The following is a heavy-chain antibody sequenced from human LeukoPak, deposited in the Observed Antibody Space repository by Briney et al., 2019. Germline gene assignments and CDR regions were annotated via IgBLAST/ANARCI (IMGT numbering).Heavy chain of an antibody. CDR3: ARDDYGVDDALDI. CDR2: INSKGDVT. D-gene: IGHD4-17*01. CDR1: GSTFRIYA. V-gene: IGHV3-64*02. Sequence: PGGSLRLSCAASGSTFRIYAMHWVRQAPGKGLEYVSTINSKGDVTYYADSVKGRFTISRDNSKNTLYLQMGSLRAEDMAVYYCARDDYGVDDALDIWGQGTMVTVSS. J-gene: IGHJ3*02.